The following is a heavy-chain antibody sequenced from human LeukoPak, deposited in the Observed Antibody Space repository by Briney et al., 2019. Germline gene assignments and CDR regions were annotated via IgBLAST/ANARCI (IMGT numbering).Heavy chain of an antibody. Sequence: GGSLRLSCAASGFNLTDYWMSWVRQAPGKGLEWVANVKQDGSGEYYVDSVKGRFTISRDNAKNSVYLQMNSLRADDTAMYYCARDKGSGSYYPFDYWGQGTLVTVSS. CDR3: ARDKGSGSYYPFDY. CDR2: VKQDGSGE. V-gene: IGHV3-7*01. D-gene: IGHD3-10*01. J-gene: IGHJ4*02. CDR1: GFNLTDYW.